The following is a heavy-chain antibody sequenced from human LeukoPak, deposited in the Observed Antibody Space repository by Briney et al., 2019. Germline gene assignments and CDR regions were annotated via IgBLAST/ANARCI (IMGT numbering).Heavy chain of an antibody. CDR3: VRLVGGVTTFDY. CDR1: GFTFSAYW. D-gene: IGHD4-17*01. CDR2: INPDGSGT. Sequence: GGSLRLSCAASGFTFSAYWMSWVRHGPGKALDWVASINPDGSGTNYVDSMRGRFTISRHNAQNSMYLHMNSLSADDTAVYYCVRLVGGVTTFDYWGQGTLITVSS. V-gene: IGHV3-7*01. J-gene: IGHJ4*02.